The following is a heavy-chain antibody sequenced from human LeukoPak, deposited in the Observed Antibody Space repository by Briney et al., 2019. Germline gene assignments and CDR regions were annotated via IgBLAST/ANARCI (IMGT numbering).Heavy chain of an antibody. J-gene: IGHJ4*02. V-gene: IGHV3-7*01. D-gene: IGHD5-18*01. CDR1: GSTFSSYW. CDR2: IKQDGSEK. Sequence: GGSLRLSCAASGSTFSSYWMSWVRQAPGKGLEWVANIKQDGSEKYYVDSVKGRFTISRDNAKNSLYLQMNSLRAEDTAVYYCARDKTGYSYGYFDYWGQGTLVTVSS. CDR3: ARDKTGYSYGYFDY.